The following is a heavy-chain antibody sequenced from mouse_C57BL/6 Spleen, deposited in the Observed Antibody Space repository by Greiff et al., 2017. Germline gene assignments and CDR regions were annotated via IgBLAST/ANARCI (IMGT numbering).Heavy chain of an antibody. D-gene: IGHD2-5*01. J-gene: IGHJ4*01. CDR1: GYTFTNYW. CDR3: ARSDSNYGYAMDY. CDR2: IYPGGGYT. V-gene: IGHV1-63*01. Sequence: VQLQQSGAELVRPGTSVKMSCKASGYTFTNYWIGWAKQRPGHGLEWIGDIYPGGGYTNYNEKFKGKATLTADKSSSTAYMQFSSLTSEDSAIYYWARSDSNYGYAMDYWGQGTSVTVSS.